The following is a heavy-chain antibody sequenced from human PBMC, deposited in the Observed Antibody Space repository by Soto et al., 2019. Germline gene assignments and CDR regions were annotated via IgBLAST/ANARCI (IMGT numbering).Heavy chain of an antibody. CDR2: IIPIFGTA. J-gene: IGHJ6*02. CDR3: ARVNWNYDLGYYYGMDV. V-gene: IGHV1-69*13. CDR1: GGTFSSYA. D-gene: IGHD1-7*01. Sequence: GASVKVSCKASGGTFSSYAISWVRQAPGQGLEWMGGIIPIFGTANYAQKFQGRVTITADESTSTAYMELSSLRSEDTAVYYCARVNWNYDLGYYYGMDVWGQGTTVTVSS.